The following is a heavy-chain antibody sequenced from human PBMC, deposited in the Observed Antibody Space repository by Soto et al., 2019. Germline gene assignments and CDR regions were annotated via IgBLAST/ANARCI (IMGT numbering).Heavy chain of an antibody. V-gene: IGHV3-21*01. Sequence: EVQLVESGGGLVKPGGSLRLSCAASGFSFSNDSMGWVRQAPGKGLEWVSSISSSGSFMNYADSVKGRFTISRDNAKNSLYLQMSSLKDEDTAVYYCARDPPTGTTLDWVDSWGQGTLVTVSS. CDR2: ISSSGSFM. J-gene: IGHJ5*01. CDR3: ARDPPTGTTLDWVDS. D-gene: IGHD1-7*01. CDR1: GFSFSNDS.